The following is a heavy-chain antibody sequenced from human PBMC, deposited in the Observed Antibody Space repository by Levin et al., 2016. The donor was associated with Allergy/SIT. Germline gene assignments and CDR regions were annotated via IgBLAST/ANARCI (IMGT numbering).Heavy chain of an antibody. J-gene: IGHJ4*02. CDR2: IYYSGST. CDR1: GGSISSSSYY. Sequence: SETLSLTCTVSGGSISSSSYYWGWIRQPPGKGLEWIGSIYYSGSTYYNPSLKSRVTISVDTSKNQFSLKLSSVTAADTAVYYCATSEYYYDSSGYYYWGQGTLVTVSS. D-gene: IGHD3-22*01. V-gene: IGHV4-39*01. CDR3: ATSEYYYDSSGYYY.